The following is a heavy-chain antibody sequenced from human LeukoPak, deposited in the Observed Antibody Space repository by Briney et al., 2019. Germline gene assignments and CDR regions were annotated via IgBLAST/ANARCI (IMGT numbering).Heavy chain of an antibody. J-gene: IGHJ4*02. D-gene: IGHD6-19*01. V-gene: IGHV3-21*01. CDR1: GFTFSDYS. CDR3: ARGPTLIGVAGTWPLDD. CDR2: ISSASSYK. Sequence: PGGSLTLSCAASGFTFSDYSMKCVRQAPGKGLEWVSSISSASSYKYYGDSVKGRFTISRDNAKNSLYLQMNRLRAEDTAVYYCARGPTLIGVAGTWPLDDWGQGTLVIVSS.